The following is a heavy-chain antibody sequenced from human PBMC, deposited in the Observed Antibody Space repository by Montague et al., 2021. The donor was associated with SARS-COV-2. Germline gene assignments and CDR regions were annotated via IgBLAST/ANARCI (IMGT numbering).Heavy chain of an antibody. CDR2: IYATGNS. J-gene: IGHJ4*02. Sequence: TLSLTCTVSGGAISDGNYYWSWVRQPAGKGLEWIGRIYATGNSKSNPSLKSRVTMFIDTSKHQFYLNLTSVTAADTAVYYCVGDAYDPVVGHWGQGTLVTVSS. CDR1: GGAISDGNYY. CDR3: VGDAYDPVVGH. D-gene: IGHD3-3*01. V-gene: IGHV4-61*02.